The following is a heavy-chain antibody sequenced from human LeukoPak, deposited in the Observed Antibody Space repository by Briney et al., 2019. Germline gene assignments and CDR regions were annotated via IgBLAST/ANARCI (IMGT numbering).Heavy chain of an antibody. CDR3: AKWGCSGGSCYPFAY. V-gene: IGHV3-20*04. Sequence: PGGSLRLSCAASGFIFDDYGMSWVRQAPGKGLEWVSGINWNGSITGYADSVKGRFTISRDNSKNTLYLQMNSLRAEDTAVYYCAKWGCSGGSCYPFAYWGQGTLVTVSS. CDR2: INWNGSIT. J-gene: IGHJ4*02. D-gene: IGHD2-15*01. CDR1: GFIFDDYG.